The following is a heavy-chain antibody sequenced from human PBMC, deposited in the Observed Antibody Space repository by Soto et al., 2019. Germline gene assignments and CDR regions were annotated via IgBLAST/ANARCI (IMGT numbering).Heavy chain of an antibody. V-gene: IGHV3-21*06. Sequence: EIQLVESGGGLVKPGGSLRLSCAASGFTFSDYIMNWVRQAPGKGLEWLSSISSSSSYIFYADSVKGRFTISRDNAKNSLFLHMNSLRAEDSAVYYCVREPRYCSGGSCSIMGDAFDIWGQGTMVTVSS. D-gene: IGHD2-15*01. CDR1: GFTFSDYI. J-gene: IGHJ3*02. CDR2: ISSSSSYI. CDR3: VREPRYCSGGSCSIMGDAFDI.